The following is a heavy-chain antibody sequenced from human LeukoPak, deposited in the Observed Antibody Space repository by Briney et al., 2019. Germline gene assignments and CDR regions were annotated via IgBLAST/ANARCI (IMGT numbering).Heavy chain of an antibody. Sequence: GGSPRLSCAASGFTFSSYAMSWVRQAPGKGLEWVSAISGSGGSTYYADSVKGRFTISRDNSKNTLYLQMNSLRAEDTAVYYCAKDRYYDFWSGYYGDYWGQGTLVTVSS. V-gene: IGHV3-23*01. D-gene: IGHD3-3*01. J-gene: IGHJ4*02. CDR2: ISGSGGST. CDR3: AKDRYYDFWSGYYGDY. CDR1: GFTFSSYA.